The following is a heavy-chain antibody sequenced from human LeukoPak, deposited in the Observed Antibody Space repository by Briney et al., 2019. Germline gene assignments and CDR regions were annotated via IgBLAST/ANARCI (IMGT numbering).Heavy chain of an antibody. CDR2: ISSSSSYI. D-gene: IGHD3-10*01. V-gene: IGHV3-21*01. CDR1: GFTFSSYS. J-gene: IGHJ6*02. Sequence: PGGSLRLSWAASGFTFSSYSMTGVRQAPGKGLEGVSSISSSSSYIYYADSVKGRFTISRDNAKNSLYLQMNSLRAEDTAVYYCARGYYGSGSYSLSYYYYYGMDVWGQGTTVTVSS. CDR3: ARGYYGSGSYSLSYYYYYGMDV.